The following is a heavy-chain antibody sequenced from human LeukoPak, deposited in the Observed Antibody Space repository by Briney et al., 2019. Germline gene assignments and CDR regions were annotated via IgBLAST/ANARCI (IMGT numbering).Heavy chain of an antibody. CDR1: GFTFSSYS. D-gene: IGHD3-22*01. CDR3: ARVSNYYDSSGSLPGWFDP. Sequence: GGSLRLSCAASGFTFSSYSMNWVRQAPGKGLEWVSSISSSSSYIYYADSVKGRFTISRDNAENSLYLQMNSLRAEDTAVYYCARVSNYYDSSGSLPGWFDPWGQGTLVTVSS. J-gene: IGHJ5*02. CDR2: ISSSSSYI. V-gene: IGHV3-21*01.